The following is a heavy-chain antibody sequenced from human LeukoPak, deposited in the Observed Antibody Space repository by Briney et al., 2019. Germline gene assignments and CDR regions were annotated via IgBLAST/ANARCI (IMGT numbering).Heavy chain of an antibody. CDR2: IYSGGNT. V-gene: IGHV3-66*01. CDR3: ARDSGTTVGYFDY. J-gene: IGHJ4*02. D-gene: IGHD4-23*01. CDR1: GFTVSTNY. Sequence: GGSLRLSCAASGFTVSTNYMSWVRQAPGRGLEWVSVIYSGGNTYYADSVKGRFTISRDNSKNTLYLQMKSLRADDTAVYYCARDSGTTVGYFDYWGQGTLVTVSS.